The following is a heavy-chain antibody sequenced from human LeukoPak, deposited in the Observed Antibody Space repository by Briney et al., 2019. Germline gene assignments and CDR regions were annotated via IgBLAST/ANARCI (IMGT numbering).Heavy chain of an antibody. D-gene: IGHD1-20*01. CDR3: AKGITGTTSPNWLDP. V-gene: IGHV3-7*03. J-gene: IGHJ5*02. CDR2: IKQDGSEK. Sequence: PGGSLRLSCAASGFTFSSYWMSWVRQAPGKGLEWVANIKQDGSEKYYVDSVKGRFTISRDNAKNSLYLQMNSLRAEDTALYYCAKGITGTTSPNWLDPWGQGTLVTVSS. CDR1: GFTFSSYW.